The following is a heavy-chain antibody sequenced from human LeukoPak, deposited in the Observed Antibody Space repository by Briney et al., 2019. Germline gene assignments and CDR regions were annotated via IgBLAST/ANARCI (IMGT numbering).Heavy chain of an antibody. CDR2: ISHSGST. D-gene: IGHD6-19*01. J-gene: IGHJ4*02. Sequence: PSGTLSLTCAVSGGSISSRNWWTWVRQPPGKGLEWIGEISHSGSTNYNPSLESRVTVSVDTSKNQFSLKLSSVTAADTAVYYCARVGRRYSSGWYQSYWGQGTLVTVSS. CDR1: GGSISSRNW. V-gene: IGHV4-4*02. CDR3: ARVGRRYSSGWYQSY.